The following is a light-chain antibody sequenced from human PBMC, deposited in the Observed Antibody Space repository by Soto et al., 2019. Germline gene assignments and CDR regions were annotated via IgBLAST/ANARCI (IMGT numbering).Light chain of an antibody. CDR1: QSVSSSY. V-gene: IGKV3-20*01. J-gene: IGKJ2*01. CDR2: GAA. Sequence: EIVLTQSPGTLSLSPGERATLSCRASQSVSSSYLAWYQQNPGQAPRLLIYGAATRATGIPVRFSGSGSGKDFTLTISRLEPEDFAVYYCQLYDNSLYTFGQGTNLDIK. CDR3: QLYDNSLYT.